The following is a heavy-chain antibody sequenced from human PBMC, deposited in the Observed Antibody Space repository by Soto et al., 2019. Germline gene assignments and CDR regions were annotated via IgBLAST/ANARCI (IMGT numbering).Heavy chain of an antibody. CDR2: ISGNGGTT. Sequence: EVQLLESGGDFVQPGGSLRLSCAASGFTFSNHAMSWVRQAPGKGLEWVSLISGNGGTTNYADSVRGRFTISRDNSRNTVHLQMNSLRAEDTAVYYCAKGKANTMFGVDTLFDYWGQGNLVTVSS. CDR1: GFTFSNHA. V-gene: IGHV3-23*01. D-gene: IGHD3-3*01. J-gene: IGHJ4*02. CDR3: AKGKANTMFGVDTLFDY.